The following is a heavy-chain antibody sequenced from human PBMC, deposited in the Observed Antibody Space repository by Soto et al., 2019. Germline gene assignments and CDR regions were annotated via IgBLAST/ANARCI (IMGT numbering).Heavy chain of an antibody. J-gene: IGHJ4*02. V-gene: IGHV4-39*01. CDR2: IYYSGRT. CDR1: GESISGSSYY. D-gene: IGHD2-21*02. Sequence: PADTLSLTGIVSGESISGSSYYWCWIRQPPGKGLEWIGSIYYSGRTYYNPSFKSRVTISIDKSKNQFSLKLSSVTATDTAVYYCARQRTTVVTQAYFDHWGQGALVTVYS. CDR3: ARQRTTVVTQAYFDH.